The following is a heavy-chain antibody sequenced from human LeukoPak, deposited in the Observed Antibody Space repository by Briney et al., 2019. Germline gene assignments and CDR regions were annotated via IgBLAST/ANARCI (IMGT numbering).Heavy chain of an antibody. Sequence: SVKVSCKASGGTFSSYAISWVRQAPGQGLEWMGRIIPIFGTANYAQKFQGRVTITTDESTSTAYMELSRLRSDDTAVYYCATNPPDVVVVPAARSAYCSGGSCPYYYYYYMDAWGKGTTVTVSS. CDR1: GGTFSSYA. CDR2: IIPIFGTA. V-gene: IGHV1-69*05. D-gene: IGHD2-2*01. J-gene: IGHJ6*03. CDR3: ATNPPDVVVVPAARSAYCSGGSCPYYYYYYMDA.